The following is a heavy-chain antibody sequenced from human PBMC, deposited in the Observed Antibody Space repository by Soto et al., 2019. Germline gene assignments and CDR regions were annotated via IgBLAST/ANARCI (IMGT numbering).Heavy chain of an antibody. J-gene: IGHJ6*02. CDR1: GFTFSSYA. CDR2: LSGSGGST. D-gene: IGHD1-26*01. Sequence: EVQLLESGGGLVQPGGSLRLSCAASGFTFSSYAMIWVRQAPGKGLEWVSGLSGSGGSTYYADSVKGRFTISRDNSKNTLYLQMSSLRAEDTAVYYCARVSLGASTITDYYYYGMDVWGQGTTVTVSS. CDR3: ARVSLGASTITDYYYYGMDV. V-gene: IGHV3-23*01.